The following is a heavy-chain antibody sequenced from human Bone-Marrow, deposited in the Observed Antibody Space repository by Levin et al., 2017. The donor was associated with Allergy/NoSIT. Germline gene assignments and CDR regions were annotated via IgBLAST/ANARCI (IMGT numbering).Heavy chain of an antibody. V-gene: IGHV4-39*01. CDR1: SGSISSSSHH. CDR2: IYFTGST. D-gene: IGHD6-19*01. CDR3: ARHFRESSGYYPFDD. J-gene: IGHJ4*02. Sequence: MPSETLSLTCTVSSGSISSSSHHWGWIRQPPGKGLEWIGSIYFTGSTCYNPSLKSRVTISVDTSRNQFSLRLTSVTAADTAVYYCARHFRESSGYYPFDDWGQGTLVTVSS.